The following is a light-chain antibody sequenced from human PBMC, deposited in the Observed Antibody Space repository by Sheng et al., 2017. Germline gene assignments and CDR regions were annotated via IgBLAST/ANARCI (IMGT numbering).Light chain of an antibody. CDR1: SSNIGAGSA. CDR2: NNN. J-gene: IGLJ1*01. V-gene: IGLV1-40*01. CDR3: QSYVSGLAGLNYV. Sequence: QSVLTQPPSVSGAPGQWVTISCTGSSSNIGAGSAVHWYQQVPGTAPRLLIYNNNNRPSGVPDRFSGSKSGTSASLAITGLQAEDEADFYCQSYVSGLAGLNYVFGTRTKVTVL.